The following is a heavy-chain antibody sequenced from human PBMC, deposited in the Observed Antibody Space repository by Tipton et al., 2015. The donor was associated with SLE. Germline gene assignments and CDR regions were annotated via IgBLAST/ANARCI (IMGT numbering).Heavy chain of an antibody. D-gene: IGHD3-22*01. V-gene: IGHV4-39*01. CDR1: DGSISSSSYY. CDR2: ISYTGNT. CDR3: ARHAGYYDSSGYSPYYFDY. Sequence: TLSLTCTVSDGSISSSSYYWGWIRQPPGKGLEWIGTISYTGNTYYNPSLKSRVTMSVDTSKNQFSLKLSSMTATDTAVYYCARHAGYYDSSGYSPYYFDYWGLGTLVTVSS. J-gene: IGHJ4*02.